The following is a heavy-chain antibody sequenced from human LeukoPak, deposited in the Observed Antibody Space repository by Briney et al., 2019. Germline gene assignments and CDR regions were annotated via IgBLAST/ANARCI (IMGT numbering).Heavy chain of an antibody. Sequence: GGSLRLSCAASGCTFSRYWMNWVRQAPGKGLEWVANIREDGSEKYYVDSVKGRFTISRDNTKNLLYLEMSSLRAEDTAVYYCGVVYWGQGTLVTVSS. V-gene: IGHV3-7*01. CDR3: GVVY. CDR2: IREDGSEK. CDR1: GCTFSRYW. J-gene: IGHJ4*02.